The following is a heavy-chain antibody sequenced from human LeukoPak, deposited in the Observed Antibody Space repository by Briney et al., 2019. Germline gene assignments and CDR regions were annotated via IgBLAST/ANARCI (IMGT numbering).Heavy chain of an antibody. CDR3: ARAPSNYYDSSGYYYWRLHGSGGPFDY. Sequence: GGSLRLSCAASGFSFSRYNMNWVRQAPGKGLEWVSSISSSPSYIYYADSVKGRFTISRDDAKNSLYLQMNSLRAEDTAVYYCARAPSNYYDSSGYYYWRLHGSGGPFDYWGQGTLVTVSS. V-gene: IGHV3-21*01. J-gene: IGHJ4*02. D-gene: IGHD3-22*01. CDR2: ISSSPSYI. CDR1: GFSFSRYN.